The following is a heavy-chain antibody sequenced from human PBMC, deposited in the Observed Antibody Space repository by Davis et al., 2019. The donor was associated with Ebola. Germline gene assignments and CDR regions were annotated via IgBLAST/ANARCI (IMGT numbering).Heavy chain of an antibody. CDR3: ARSGDYGDYLQTWAPFDY. CDR1: GFTFSTYN. CDR2: ISSSSSYI. D-gene: IGHD4-17*01. V-gene: IGHV3-21*01. Sequence: GGSLRLSCAASGFTFSTYNMDWVRQAPGKGLEWVSSISSSSSYIYYADSVKGRFTISRDNAKNSLYLQMNSLRAEDTAVYYCARSGDYGDYLQTWAPFDYWGQGTLVTVSS. J-gene: IGHJ4*02.